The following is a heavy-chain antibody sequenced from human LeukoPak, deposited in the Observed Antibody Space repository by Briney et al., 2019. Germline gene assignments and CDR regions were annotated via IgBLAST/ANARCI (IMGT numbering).Heavy chain of an antibody. CDR3: ARGSGWEGEAQDMDV. CDR2: ISGSGGST. V-gene: IGHV3-23*01. Sequence: GGSLRLSCAASGFTFSSYAMSWVRQAPGKGLEWVSAISGSGGSTYYADSVKGRFTISRDNSKNTLYLQMNSLRAEDTAVYYCARGSGWEGEAQDMDVWGKGTMVTISS. D-gene: IGHD6-19*01. CDR1: GFTFSSYA. J-gene: IGHJ6*03.